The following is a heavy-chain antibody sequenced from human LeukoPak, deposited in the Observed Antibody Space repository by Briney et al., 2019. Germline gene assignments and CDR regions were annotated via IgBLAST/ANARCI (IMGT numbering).Heavy chain of an antibody. Sequence: GGSLRLSCVASGFTFSTSWMDWVRHVPGKGLEWVANIKEDGSDTYYVDSAKGRFTISRDNAKKSLYVQMDSLRVEDTAIYYCTKSLDYWGQGTLVTVAS. CDR3: TKSLDY. V-gene: IGHV3-7*01. CDR2: IKEDGSDT. J-gene: IGHJ4*02. CDR1: GFTFSTSW.